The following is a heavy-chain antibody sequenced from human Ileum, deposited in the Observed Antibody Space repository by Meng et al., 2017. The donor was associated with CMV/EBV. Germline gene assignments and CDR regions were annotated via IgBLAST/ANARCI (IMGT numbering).Heavy chain of an antibody. D-gene: IGHD1-26*01. Sequence: VWLVESGGGLVQPGGSWRFSCEASGFIFSNYWMHWVRQTPGKGLVWVARIDTDGSGTSYADSVKGRFTISRDNAKNMVYLQMNSLRVEDTAVYYCTTTFEYWAQGTLVTVSS. J-gene: IGHJ4*02. V-gene: IGHV3-74*01. CDR1: GFIFSNYW. CDR2: IDTDGSGT. CDR3: TTTFEY.